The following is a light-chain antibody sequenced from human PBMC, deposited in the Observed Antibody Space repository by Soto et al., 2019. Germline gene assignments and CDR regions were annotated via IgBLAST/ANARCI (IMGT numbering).Light chain of an antibody. CDR3: SAYAGSNNVV. J-gene: IGLJ2*01. CDR1: SSDVGGYDY. Sequence: QSVLTQPPSASGSPGQSVTISCTGTSSDVGGYDYVSWFQQYPGKAPKLMIYEVSKRPSGVPDRVSGSKSGNTASLTVSGLQDEDEADYYCSAYAGSNNVVFGGGTKLTVL. V-gene: IGLV2-8*01. CDR2: EVS.